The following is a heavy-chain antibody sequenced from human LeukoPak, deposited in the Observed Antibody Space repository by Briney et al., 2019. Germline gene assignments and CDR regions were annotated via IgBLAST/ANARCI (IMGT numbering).Heavy chain of an antibody. CDR2: IDVGGGNT. V-gene: IGHV3-23*01. CDR1: GFTFSSCA. CDR3: ANADTGGNYFDH. Sequence: PGGSLRLSCVASGFTFSSCAMSWVRQAPGKGLGWVSAIDVGGGNTYYADSVKGRFTFSRDNFKNTLHLQMNSLRAEDTAVYYCANADTGGNYFDHWGQGTLVTVSS. D-gene: IGHD1-26*01. J-gene: IGHJ4*02.